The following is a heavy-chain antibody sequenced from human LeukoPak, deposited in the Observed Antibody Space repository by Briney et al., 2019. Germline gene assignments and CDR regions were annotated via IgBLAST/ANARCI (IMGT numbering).Heavy chain of an antibody. J-gene: IGHJ4*02. Sequence: PSETLSLTCTVSGYSISSGYYWGWIRQPPGKGLEWIGSIYHSGSTYYNPSLKSRVTISVDTSKNQFSLKLSSVTAADTAVYYCARDGRGITIFGVEGSGFDYWGQGTLVTVSS. CDR1: GYSISSGYY. D-gene: IGHD3-3*01. CDR3: ARDGRGITIFGVEGSGFDY. V-gene: IGHV4-38-2*02. CDR2: IYHSGST.